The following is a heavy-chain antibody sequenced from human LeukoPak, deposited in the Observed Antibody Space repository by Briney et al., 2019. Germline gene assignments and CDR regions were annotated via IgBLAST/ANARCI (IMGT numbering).Heavy chain of an antibody. Sequence: ASVKVSCKASGYTFTSYGISWVRQAPGEGLEWMGWVSAYTGNTNYAQKLQGRVTMTTDTSTSTAYMELRSLRSDDTAVYYCAREVSTLFDYWGQGTLVTVSS. CDR1: GYTFTSYG. V-gene: IGHV1-18*01. J-gene: IGHJ4*02. CDR3: AREVSTLFDY. D-gene: IGHD5/OR15-5a*01. CDR2: VSAYTGNT.